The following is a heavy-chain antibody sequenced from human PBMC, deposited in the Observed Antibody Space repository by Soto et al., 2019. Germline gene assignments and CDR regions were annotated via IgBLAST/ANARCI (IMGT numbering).Heavy chain of an antibody. CDR3: ACPRAPLDADERMDV. V-gene: IGHV1-69*06. CDR2: IIPIFGTA. D-gene: IGHD2-2*01. CDR1: GGTFSSYA. J-gene: IGHJ6*02. Sequence: QVQLVQSGAEVKKPGFSVKVSCKASGGTFSSYAISWVRQAPGQGLEWMGGIIPIFGTANYAQKSQGRVTITAGKSTSTAYMELSSLRSENTAVYYCACPRAPLDADERMDVWCQGTTVTVFS.